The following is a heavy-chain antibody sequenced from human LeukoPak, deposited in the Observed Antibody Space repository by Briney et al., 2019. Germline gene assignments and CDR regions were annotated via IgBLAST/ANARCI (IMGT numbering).Heavy chain of an antibody. CDR3: ARGGVYCSGGSCYSYYYGMDI. V-gene: IGHV4-38-2*01. D-gene: IGHD2-15*01. Sequence: SETLSLTCAVSGYSISSGYYWGWIRQPPGKGLEWIGSIYHSGSTYYNPSLKSRVTISVDTSKNQFSLKLSSVTAADTAVYYSARGGVYCSGGSCYSYYYGMDIWGKGTTVTVSS. CDR1: GYSISSGYY. CDR2: IYHSGST. J-gene: IGHJ6*04.